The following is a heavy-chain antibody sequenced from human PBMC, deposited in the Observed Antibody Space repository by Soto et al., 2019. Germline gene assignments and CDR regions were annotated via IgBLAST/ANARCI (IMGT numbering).Heavy chain of an antibody. V-gene: IGHV4-4*07. CDR1: GGSISSYY. J-gene: IGHJ4*02. CDR2: IYTSGST. Sequence: QVQLQESGPGLVKPSETLSLTCTVSGGSISSYYWSWIRQPAGKGLEWIGRIYTSGSTNYNPSLKSRVTMSVDTSKNQFSLKLSSVTAADTAVYYCARDLPFHYSSSWYYFDYWGQGTLVTVSS. CDR3: ARDLPFHYSSSWYYFDY. D-gene: IGHD6-13*01.